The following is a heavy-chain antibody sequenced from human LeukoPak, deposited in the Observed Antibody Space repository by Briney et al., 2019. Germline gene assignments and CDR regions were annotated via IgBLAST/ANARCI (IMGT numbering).Heavy chain of an antibody. Sequence: PSETLSLTCTVSGGSIRSSYYYWGWIRQPPGKGLEWIGSIYDSGSTYYNPSLKSRVTISVDTSKNQFSLKLSSVTAADTAVYYCARVGYSGYDFALGYWGQGTLVTVSS. V-gene: IGHV4-39*07. D-gene: IGHD5-12*01. J-gene: IGHJ4*02. CDR3: ARVGYSGYDFALGY. CDR2: IYDSGST. CDR1: GGSIRSSYYY.